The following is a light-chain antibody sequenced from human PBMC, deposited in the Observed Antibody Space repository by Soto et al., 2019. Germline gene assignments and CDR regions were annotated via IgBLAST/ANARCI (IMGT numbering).Light chain of an antibody. J-gene: IGLJ1*01. Sequence: QSVLTQPASVSGSPGQSITISCTGTSSEVGGYNYVSWYQQYPGKAPKLMTYEVSNRPSGVSNRFSGSKSANTASLTISGLQAEDEADYYCASFTTSSTRVFGTGTKLTVL. CDR3: ASFTTSSTRV. V-gene: IGLV2-14*01. CDR1: SSEVGGYNY. CDR2: EVS.